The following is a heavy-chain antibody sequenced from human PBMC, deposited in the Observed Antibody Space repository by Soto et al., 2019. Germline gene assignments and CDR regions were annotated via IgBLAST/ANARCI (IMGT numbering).Heavy chain of an antibody. D-gene: IGHD3-3*01. Sequence: SETLSLTCTVSGGSISSYYWSWIRQPPGKGLEWIGYIYYSGSTNYSPSLKSRVTISVDTSKNQFSLKLSSVTAADTAVYYCARWGLGDFWSGYSYYYYGMDVWGQGTTVTVSS. V-gene: IGHV4-59*01. J-gene: IGHJ6*02. CDR1: GGSISSYY. CDR2: IYYSGST. CDR3: ARWGLGDFWSGYSYYYYGMDV.